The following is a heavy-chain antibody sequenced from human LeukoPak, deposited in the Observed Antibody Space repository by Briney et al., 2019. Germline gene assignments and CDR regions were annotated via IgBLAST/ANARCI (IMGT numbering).Heavy chain of an antibody. D-gene: IGHD2-2*01. CDR2: IYPGDSDT. V-gene: IGHV5-51*01. Sequence: GESLKISCKGSGYSFTSYWIGWVGQMPGKGLEWMGIIYPGDSDTRYSPYVQGQVTISADKTISTAYLQWSSLKALGTAIYYGARGKGYCSRTSCPFWFDPWGKGTLVTVSS. J-gene: IGHJ5*02. CDR1: GYSFTSYW. CDR3: ARGKGYCSRTSCPFWFDP.